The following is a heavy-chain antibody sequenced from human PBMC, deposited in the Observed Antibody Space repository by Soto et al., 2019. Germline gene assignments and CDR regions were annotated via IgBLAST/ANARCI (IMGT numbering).Heavy chain of an antibody. J-gene: IGHJ6*02. CDR1: GGTFSSYA. V-gene: IGHV1-2*02. Sequence: ASVKVSCKASGGTFSSYAISWVRQAPGQGLEWMGGINPNSGGTNYAQKFQGRVTMTRDTSISTAYMELSRLRSDDTAVYYCARNDIVVVPAAILYYYYGMDVWGQGTTVTVSS. CDR2: INPNSGGT. CDR3: ARNDIVVVPAAILYYYYGMDV. D-gene: IGHD2-2*02.